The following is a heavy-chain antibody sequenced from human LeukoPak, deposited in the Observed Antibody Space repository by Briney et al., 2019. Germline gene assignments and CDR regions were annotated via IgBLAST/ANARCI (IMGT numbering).Heavy chain of an antibody. CDR2: INPNSGGT. CDR1: GYAFTGYY. Sequence: ASVKVSCKASGYAFTGYYMHWVRQAPGQGLEWMGRINPNSGGTNYAQKFQGRVTITRDTSISTAYMELSRLRSDDTAVYYCARDSRLLLGELSSEIDYWGQGTLVTVSS. V-gene: IGHV1-2*06. J-gene: IGHJ4*02. CDR3: ARDSRLLLGELSSEIDY. D-gene: IGHD3-16*02.